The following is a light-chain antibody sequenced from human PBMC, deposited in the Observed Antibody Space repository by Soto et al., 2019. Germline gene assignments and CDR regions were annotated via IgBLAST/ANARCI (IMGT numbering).Light chain of an antibody. Sequence: QSVLTQPPSASGTPGQRVTISCSGSSSNIGSNYVYWYQQLPGTAPKLLIYTDNQRPSGVPDRFSGSKSGTSAYLAISGLRSEDEADYYCAAWDDSLSGAVFGGGTQLTVL. CDR1: SSNIGSNY. CDR3: AAWDDSLSGAV. V-gene: IGLV1-47*01. J-gene: IGLJ7*01. CDR2: TDN.